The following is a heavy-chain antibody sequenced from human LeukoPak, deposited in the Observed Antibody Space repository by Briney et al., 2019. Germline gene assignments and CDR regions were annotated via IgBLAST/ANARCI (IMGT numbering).Heavy chain of an antibody. V-gene: IGHV3-7*01. D-gene: IGHD6-13*01. CDR3: ARVRYSSSWYGGSWFDP. J-gene: IGHJ5*02. CDR2: INEDGSDK. CDR1: GFTFSGYW. Sequence: GGSLRLSCAASGFTFSGYWVTWVRQAPGKGLEWVANINEDGSDKYYVDSVKGRFTISRDNAKNSLYLQMNSLRAEDTAVYYCARVRYSSSWYGGSWFDPWGQGTLVTVSS.